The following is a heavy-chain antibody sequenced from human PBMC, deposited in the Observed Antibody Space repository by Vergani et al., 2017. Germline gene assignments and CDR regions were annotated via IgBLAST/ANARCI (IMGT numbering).Heavy chain of an antibody. J-gene: IGHJ6*02. Sequence: EVQLVESGGVVVQPGGSLGLSCAASGFTFDDYAMHWVRQAPGKGLEWVSLISWDCGSTYYADSVKGRFTISRDNSKTSLYLQMNSQRAEDTALYYCAKVIREDXNDGPGYYYYGMDVWSQGTTVTVSS. V-gene: IGHV3-43D*04. D-gene: IGHD1-1*01. CDR3: AKVIREDXNDGPGYYYYGMDV. CDR2: ISWDCGST. CDR1: GFTFDDYA.